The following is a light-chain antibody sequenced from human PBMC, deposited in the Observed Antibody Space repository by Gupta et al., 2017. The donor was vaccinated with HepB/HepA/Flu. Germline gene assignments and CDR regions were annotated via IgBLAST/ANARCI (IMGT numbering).Light chain of an antibody. J-gene: IGLJ2*01. CDR1: GGDVGGYNY. CDR2: EVS. CDR3: RSSARTNKII. Sequence: GTGGDVGGYNYVSWYKQHPGKAPKLIVAEVSKRPSGVPDRCSGSKSGSTASLTVAGLQAEDEADDYCRSSARTNKIIFGGGTKLTVL. V-gene: IGLV2-8*01.